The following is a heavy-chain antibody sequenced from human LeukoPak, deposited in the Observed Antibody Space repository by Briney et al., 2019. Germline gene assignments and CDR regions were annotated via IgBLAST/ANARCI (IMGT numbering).Heavy chain of an antibody. CDR3: ARDWRGLLIHRRGFDY. V-gene: IGHV1-58*02. Sequence: SVKVSCKASGFTFTSSAMQWVRQARGQRLEWIGWIVVGSGNTNYAQKFQERVTITRDMSTSTAYMELSSLRSEDTAVYYCARDWRGLLIHRRGFDYWGQGTLVTVSS. D-gene: IGHD3-3*01. CDR1: GFTFTSSA. CDR2: IVVGSGNT. J-gene: IGHJ4*02.